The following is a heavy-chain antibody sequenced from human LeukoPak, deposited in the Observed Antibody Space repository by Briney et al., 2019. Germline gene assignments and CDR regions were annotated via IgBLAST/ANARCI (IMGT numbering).Heavy chain of an antibody. D-gene: IGHD5-24*01. CDR1: GFTFSTQG. V-gene: IGHV3-21*01. Sequence: PGGSLRLSCAASGFTFSTQGMTWVRQAPGKGLEWVSSISSSSSYIYYADSVKGRFTISRDNAKNSLYLQMNSLRAEDTAVYYCAREGMATISYYYYGMDVWGQGTTVTVSS. J-gene: IGHJ6*02. CDR2: ISSSSSYI. CDR3: AREGMATISYYYYGMDV.